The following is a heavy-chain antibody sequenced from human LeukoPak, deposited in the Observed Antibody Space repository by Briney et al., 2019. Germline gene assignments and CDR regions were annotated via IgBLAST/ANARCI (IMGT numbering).Heavy chain of an antibody. CDR3: ARAFIGSGWYYFDY. J-gene: IGHJ4*02. CDR1: GFTFSSYE. D-gene: IGHD6-19*01. Sequence: PGGSLRLSCAASGFTFSSYEMKWVRKAPQEGRESVSYISSSGNTMYDADSVKGRFTISRDNAKNSLYRQMNRLRAEDTAVYYCARAFIGSGWYYFDYWGQGTLVTVSS. CDR2: ISSSGNTM. V-gene: IGHV3-48*03.